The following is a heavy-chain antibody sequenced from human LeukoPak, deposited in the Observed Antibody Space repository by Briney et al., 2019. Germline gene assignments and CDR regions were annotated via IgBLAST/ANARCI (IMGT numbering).Heavy chain of an antibody. CDR1: GGTFSSYA. CDR2: IIPIFGTA. V-gene: IGHV1-69*05. D-gene: IGHD2-2*02. CDR3: ARDGVVPAAIHGRGAFDI. J-gene: IGHJ3*02. Sequence: GASVKVSCKASGGTFSSYAISWVRQAPGQGLEWMGGIIPIFGTANYAQKFQGRVTITTDESTSTAYMELSSLRSEDTAVYYCARDGVVPAAIHGRGAFDIWGQGTMVTVSS.